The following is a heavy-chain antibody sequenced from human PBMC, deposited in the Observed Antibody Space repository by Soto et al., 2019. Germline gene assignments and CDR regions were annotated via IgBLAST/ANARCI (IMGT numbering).Heavy chain of an antibody. Sequence: QTLSLTCAITGDSVSINSAGWSWVRQSPSRGLEWLGRTYYRSKWYYEYAVSVRGRITINPDTSKNQYSLQLNSVTPEDTAVYFCARGEQYSGRIFDYWGQGTLVTVSS. CDR1: GDSVSINSAG. CDR3: ARGEQYSGRIFDY. J-gene: IGHJ4*01. V-gene: IGHV6-1*01. CDR2: TYYRSKWYY. D-gene: IGHD1-26*01.